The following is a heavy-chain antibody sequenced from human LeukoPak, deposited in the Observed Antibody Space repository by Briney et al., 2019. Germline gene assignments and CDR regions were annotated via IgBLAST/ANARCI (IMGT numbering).Heavy chain of an antibody. CDR2: IKEDGSEK. D-gene: IGHD3-9*01. CDR3: ARGDDILTGYYLYYFDY. CDR1: GFTFDSYW. Sequence: GGSLRLSCAASGFTFDSYWMSWVRQAPGKGLEWVANIKEDGSEKYYGDSVKGRFTISRDNAKNSLYLQMNSLRAEDTAVYYCARGDDILTGYYLYYFDYWGQGTLVTVSS. J-gene: IGHJ4*02. V-gene: IGHV3-7*01.